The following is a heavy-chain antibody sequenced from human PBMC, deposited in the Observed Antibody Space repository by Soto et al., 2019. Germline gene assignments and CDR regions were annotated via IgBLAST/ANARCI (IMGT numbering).Heavy chain of an antibody. CDR1: GLTFTNYW. CDR2: INNDGSDT. D-gene: IGHD1-7*01. CDR3: VRDLPTVLELFDF. J-gene: IGHJ4*02. V-gene: IGHV3-74*01. Sequence: QPGGSLRLGCADSGLTFTNYWMHWVRQGPEKELVWISRINNDGSDTNYADSVNGRFTISRDNVKNTVHLQMNSLRAEDTAVYYCVRDLPTVLELFDFWGQGTVVTGSS.